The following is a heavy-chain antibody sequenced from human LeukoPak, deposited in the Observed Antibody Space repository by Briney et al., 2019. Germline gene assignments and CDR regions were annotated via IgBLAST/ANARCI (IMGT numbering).Heavy chain of an antibody. CDR3: AKDPVAETFNWFDP. Sequence: GGSLRLSCAASGFTFSSHGMSWVRQGPGKGLEWVSGISGSGGSTYYADSVKGRFTISRDNSKNTLYLQMNSLRAEDTAVYYCAKDPVAETFNWFDPWGQGTLVTVSS. CDR2: ISGSGGST. D-gene: IGHD6-13*01. CDR1: GFTFSSHG. V-gene: IGHV3-23*01. J-gene: IGHJ5*02.